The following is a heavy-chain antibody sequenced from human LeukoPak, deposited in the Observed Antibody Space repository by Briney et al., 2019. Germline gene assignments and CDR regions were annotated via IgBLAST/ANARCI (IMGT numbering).Heavy chain of an antibody. J-gene: IGHJ4*02. CDR2: IKQDGSEK. CDR3: ARAKYSSGWYEGEYFDY. Sequence: GGSLRLSCAASGFTFSSYWMSWVRQAPGKGLEWVANIKQDGSEKYYVDSVKGRFTISRDNAKISLYLQMNSLRAEDTAVYYCARAKYSSGWYEGEYFDYWGQGTLVTVSS. D-gene: IGHD6-19*01. CDR1: GFTFSSYW. V-gene: IGHV3-7*01.